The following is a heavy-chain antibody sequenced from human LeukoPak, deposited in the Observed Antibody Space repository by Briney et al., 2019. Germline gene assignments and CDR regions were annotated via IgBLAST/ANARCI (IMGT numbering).Heavy chain of an antibody. V-gene: IGHV4-34*01. CDR1: GGSFSGYY. Sequence: SETLSLTCAVYGGSFSGYYWSWIRQPPGKGLEWIGEINHSGSTNYNPSLKSRVTISVDTSKNQFSLKLSSVTAADTAVCYCARRRVVVVAATVPSLKRYWYFDLWGRGTLVTVSS. J-gene: IGHJ2*01. D-gene: IGHD2-15*01. CDR2: INHSGST. CDR3: ARRRVVVVAATVPSLKRYWYFDL.